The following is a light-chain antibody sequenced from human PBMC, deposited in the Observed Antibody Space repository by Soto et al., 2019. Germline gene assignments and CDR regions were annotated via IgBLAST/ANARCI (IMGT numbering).Light chain of an antibody. CDR2: GNS. V-gene: IGLV1-40*01. J-gene: IGLJ3*02. CDR3: QSYDSSLSGSV. CDR1: SSNIGAGYD. Sequence: QSVLTQPPSVSGAPGQRVTISCTGSSSNIGAGYDVHWYQQLPGTAPKLLIYGNSNRPSGVPDRFSGSKSGTSASLAITGRQAEDEADYCCQSYDSSLSGSVFGEGTTLTVL.